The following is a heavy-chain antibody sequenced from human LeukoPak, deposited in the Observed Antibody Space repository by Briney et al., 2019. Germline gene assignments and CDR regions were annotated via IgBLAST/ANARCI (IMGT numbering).Heavy chain of an antibody. J-gene: IGHJ6*03. Sequence: SETLSLTCTVSGGSISSSSYYWGWIRQPPGKGLEWIGSIYYSGSTYYNPSLKSRVTISVDTSKNQFSLKLSSVTAADTAVYYCARATPLVYYYYMDVWGKGTTVTVSS. CDR1: GGSISSSSYY. CDR3: ARATPLVYYYYMDV. CDR2: IYYSGST. V-gene: IGHV4-39*01.